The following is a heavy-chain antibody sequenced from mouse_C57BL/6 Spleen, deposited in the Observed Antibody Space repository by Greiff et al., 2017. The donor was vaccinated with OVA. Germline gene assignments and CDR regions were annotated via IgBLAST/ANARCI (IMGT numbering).Heavy chain of an antibody. J-gene: IGHJ1*03. D-gene: IGHD2-4*01. CDR1: GYTFTSYW. CDR3: ARGGLRRYFDV. Sequence: VKLMESGAELVKPGASVKLSCKASGYTFTSYWMQWVKQRPGQGLEWIGEIDPSDSYTNYNQKFKGKATLTVDTSSSTAYMQLSSLTSEDSAVYYCARGGLRRYFDVWGTGTTVTVSS. CDR2: IDPSDSYT. V-gene: IGHV1-50*01.